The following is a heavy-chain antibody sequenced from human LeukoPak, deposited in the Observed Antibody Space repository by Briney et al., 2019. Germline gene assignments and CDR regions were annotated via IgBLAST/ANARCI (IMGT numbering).Heavy chain of an antibody. D-gene: IGHD2-21*02. J-gene: IGHJ6*02. CDR1: GFTFSSYA. Sequence: GGSLRLSCAASGFTFSSYAMSWVRQAPGKGLEWVSAISGSGGSTYYADSVKGRFTISRDNSKNTLYLQMNSLRAEDTAVYYCATEAYCGGDCSTALYYYYYGMDVWGQGTTVTVSS. CDR2: ISGSGGST. V-gene: IGHV3-23*01. CDR3: ATEAYCGGDCSTALYYYYYGMDV.